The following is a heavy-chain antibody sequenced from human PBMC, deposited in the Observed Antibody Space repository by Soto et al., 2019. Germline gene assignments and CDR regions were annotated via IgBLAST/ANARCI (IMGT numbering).Heavy chain of an antibody. CDR1: GFSLSTSGVG. V-gene: IGHV2-5*02. Sequence: QITLKASGPPLVTPTQTLTLTCTFSGFSLSTSGVGVGWIRQPPGTALEWLALIYWDADKRYSPSLKSRLTNTKDTAKNQGVLTMTNMDPVGTAIYYCTHRPTYCIYGNCYSGFDYWGQGTLVTVSS. J-gene: IGHJ4*02. CDR3: THRPTYCIYGNCYSGFDY. D-gene: IGHD2-15*01. CDR2: IYWDADK.